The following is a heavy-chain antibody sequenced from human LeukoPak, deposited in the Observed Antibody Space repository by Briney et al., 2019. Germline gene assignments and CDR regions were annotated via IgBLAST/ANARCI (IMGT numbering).Heavy chain of an antibody. V-gene: IGHV3-30*02. CDR2: IRYDGSNK. CDR3: ARDLARA. D-gene: IGHD4/OR15-4a*01. Sequence: PGGPLRLSCEASGFTFSTYGIHWVRQAPGKGLEWVAFIRYDGSNKYYADSVKGRFTISRDNAKNSLYLQMNSLRAEDTAVYYCARDLARAWGQGTLVTVSS. CDR1: GFTFSTYG. J-gene: IGHJ4*02.